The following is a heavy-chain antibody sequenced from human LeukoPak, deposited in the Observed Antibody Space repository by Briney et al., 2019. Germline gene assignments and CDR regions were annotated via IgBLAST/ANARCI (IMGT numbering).Heavy chain of an antibody. D-gene: IGHD2-21*01. V-gene: IGHV3-30*04. CDR3: ARGIEVRWFDP. J-gene: IGHJ5*02. CDR2: ISYDGSNK. Sequence: GGSLRLSCAASGFTFSSYAMHWVRQAPGKGLEWVAVISYDGSNKYYADSVKGRFTISRDNSKNTLYLQMNSLRAEDTAVYYCARGIEVRWFDPWGQGTLVTVSS. CDR1: GFTFSSYA.